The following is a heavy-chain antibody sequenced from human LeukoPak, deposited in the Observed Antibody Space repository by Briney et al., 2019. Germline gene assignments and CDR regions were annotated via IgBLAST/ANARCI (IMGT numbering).Heavy chain of an antibody. V-gene: IGHV1-24*01. Sequence: GASVKVSCKVSGYTLTELSMHWVRQAPGKGLEWMGGFDPEDGETIYAQKFQGRVTMTEDTSTDTAYMELSSLRSEDTAVYYCAILGYSSGWLPEGWYFQHWGQGTLVTVSS. CDR1: GYTLTELS. D-gene: IGHD6-19*01. J-gene: IGHJ1*01. CDR3: AILGYSSGWLPEGWYFQH. CDR2: FDPEDGET.